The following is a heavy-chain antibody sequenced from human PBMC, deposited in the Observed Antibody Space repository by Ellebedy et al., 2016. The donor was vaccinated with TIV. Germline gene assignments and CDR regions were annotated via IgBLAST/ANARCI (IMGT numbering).Heavy chain of an antibody. CDR1: GYSFTGYY. D-gene: IGHD2-2*01. CDR2: INPNSGGT. CDR3: ARGPLGYCSSTTCFLYSSGWSFDY. Sequence: ASVKVSXKASGYSFTGYYLHWVRQAPGQGLEWMGWINPNSGGTNYAQKFQGRVTMTRDTSISTAYMELSRLRSDDTAVYYCARGPLGYCSSTTCFLYSSGWSFDYWGQGTLVTVSS. J-gene: IGHJ4*02. V-gene: IGHV1-2*02.